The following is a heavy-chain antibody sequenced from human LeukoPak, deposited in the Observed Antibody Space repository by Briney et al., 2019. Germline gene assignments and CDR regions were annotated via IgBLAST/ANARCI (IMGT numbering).Heavy chain of an antibody. V-gene: IGHV3-30*04. CDR3: ARDLSAVAGTAWFDP. CDR1: GFTFSTYA. J-gene: IGHJ5*02. D-gene: IGHD6-19*01. Sequence: GGSLRLSCAVSGFTFSTYAMQWVRQAPGKGLDWVAVISYDGSSKYYADSVKGRFTISRDNSKNTLYLQISRLKTDDTAVYYCARDLSAVAGTAWFDPWGQGTLVTVSS. CDR2: ISYDGSSK.